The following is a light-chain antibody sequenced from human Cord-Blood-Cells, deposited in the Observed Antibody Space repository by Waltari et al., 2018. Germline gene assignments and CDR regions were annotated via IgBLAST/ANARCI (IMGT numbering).Light chain of an antibody. J-gene: IGLJ3*02. CDR1: SSDVGGYNY. CDR2: EVS. CDR3: SSYAGSNNWV. Sequence: QSALTQPTSASGSPGQSVTISCTGTSSDVGGYNYVSWYHQHPGKAPKLMIYEVSNRPSGVPDRFSGSKAGNTASLTVAGLQADDEADYDCSSYAGSNNWVFGGGTKLTVL. V-gene: IGLV2-8*01.